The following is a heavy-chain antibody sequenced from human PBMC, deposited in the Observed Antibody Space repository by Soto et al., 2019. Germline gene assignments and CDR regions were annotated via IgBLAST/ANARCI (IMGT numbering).Heavy chain of an antibody. D-gene: IGHD2-8*01. CDR2: INHSGST. J-gene: IGHJ4*02. CDR3: ARWKWCMLYRFSSPCPSGFDY. CDR1: GGSFSGYY. Sequence: PSETLSLTCAVYGGSFSGYYWSWIRQPPGKGLEWIGEINHSGSTNYNPSLKSRVTISVDTSKNQFSLKLSSVTAADTAVYYCARWKWCMLYRFSSPCPSGFDYWGQGTLVTVSS. V-gene: IGHV4-34*01.